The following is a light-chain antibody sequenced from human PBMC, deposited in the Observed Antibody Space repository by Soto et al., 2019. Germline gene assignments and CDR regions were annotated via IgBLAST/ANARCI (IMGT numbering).Light chain of an antibody. CDR2: WAS. V-gene: IGKV4-1*01. CDR1: QSVLYSSNNKNY. J-gene: IGKJ4*01. CDR3: QQYYTNLST. Sequence: DIVMTQSPDSLAVSLGERATINCKSSQSVLYSSNNKNYLAWYQQKPGQPPKLLIYWASTRESGVPERFSGSGSGTDFTLTISSLQAEDVAVYYCQQYYTNLSTCGGGTKVEIK.